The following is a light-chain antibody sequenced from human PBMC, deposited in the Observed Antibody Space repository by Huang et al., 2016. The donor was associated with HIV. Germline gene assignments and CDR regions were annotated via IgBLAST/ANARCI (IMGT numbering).Light chain of an antibody. Sequence: DIVMTQSPLSLSVTPGEPASISCRSSQSLLHSNGYNYLDWYLQRPGQSPQLLIYLGSIRASGVADRFGGSGSSTDFTMKISRVEAEDIGVYYCMQYLKTITVGQGTRLEIK. CDR1: QSLLHSNGYNY. J-gene: IGKJ5*01. V-gene: IGKV2-28*01. CDR3: MQYLKTIT. CDR2: LGS.